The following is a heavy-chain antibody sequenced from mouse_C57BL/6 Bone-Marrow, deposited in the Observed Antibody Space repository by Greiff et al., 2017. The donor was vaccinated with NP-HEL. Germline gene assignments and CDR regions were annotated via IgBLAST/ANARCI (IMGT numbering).Heavy chain of an antibody. CDR3: ARDPIYYYGSSLSYWYFDV. Sequence: VQLQQPGAELVMPGASVKLPCKASGYTFTSYWMHWVKQRPGQGLEWIGEIDPSDSYTNYNQKFKGKSTLTVDKSSSTAYMQLSSLTSEDSAVYYCARDPIYYYGSSLSYWYFDVWGTGTTVTVSS. J-gene: IGHJ1*03. D-gene: IGHD1-1*01. CDR1: GYTFTSYW. V-gene: IGHV1-69*01. CDR2: IDPSDSYT.